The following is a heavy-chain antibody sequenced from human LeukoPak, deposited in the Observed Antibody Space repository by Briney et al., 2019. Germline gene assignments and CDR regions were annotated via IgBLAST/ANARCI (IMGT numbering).Heavy chain of an antibody. CDR3: ARGYDFWSGFMGFDP. V-gene: IGHV1-2*02. CDR1: GYTFTSYD. J-gene: IGHJ5*02. CDR2: INPNSGGT. Sequence: ASVKVSCKASGYTFTSYDINWVRQATGQGLEWMGWINPNSGGTNYAQKFQGRVTMTRDTSISTAYMELSRLRSDDTAVYYCARGYDFWSGFMGFDPWGQGTLVTVSS. D-gene: IGHD3-3*01.